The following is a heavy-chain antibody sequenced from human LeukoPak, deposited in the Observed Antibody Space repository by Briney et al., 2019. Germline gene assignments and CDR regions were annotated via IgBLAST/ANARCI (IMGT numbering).Heavy chain of an antibody. CDR1: RHTFISYY. D-gene: IGHD4-11*01. J-gene: IGHJ3*02. Sequence: ASVKVSCKASRHTFISYYMHWVRQAPGQGLEWMGIINPSGGSTSYAQKLQGRVTMTRDTSTSTVYVELSSLRSEDTAVYYCAIAVNFDAFDIWGQGTMVTVSS. V-gene: IGHV1-46*04. CDR3: AIAVNFDAFDI. CDR2: INPSGGST.